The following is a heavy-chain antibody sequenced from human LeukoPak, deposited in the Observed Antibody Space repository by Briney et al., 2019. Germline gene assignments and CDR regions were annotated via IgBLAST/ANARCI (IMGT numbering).Heavy chain of an antibody. J-gene: IGHJ5*02. CDR2: IGGSDGNT. D-gene: IGHD1-1*01. CDR1: GFTFTTYA. Sequence: GGSLTLSCAASGFTFTTYAMTWVRQAPGKGLEWVSAIGGSDGNTYYADSVKGRFTISRDNSKNTLFLQMNNLGAEDTAPYYCARLSGTFGTTSRVLDAWGQGTLLTVSS. CDR3: ARLSGTFGTTSRVLDA. V-gene: IGHV3-23*01.